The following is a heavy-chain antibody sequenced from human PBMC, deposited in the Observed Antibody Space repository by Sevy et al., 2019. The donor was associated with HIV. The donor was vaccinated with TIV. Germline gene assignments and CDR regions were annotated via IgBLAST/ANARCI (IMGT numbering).Heavy chain of an antibody. J-gene: IGHJ4*02. CDR3: ARVGFNWNDVDY. CDR2: IYYSGST. CDR1: GGSMNIYY. Sequence: SETLSLTSSVSGGSMNIYYWIWIRQPLGKGLEWIGFIYYSGSTNYNPSLKSRVTISVDTSKNQFSLKLSSVTAADTAVYYCARVGFNWNDVDYWGQGTLVTVSS. V-gene: IGHV4-59*01. D-gene: IGHD1-20*01.